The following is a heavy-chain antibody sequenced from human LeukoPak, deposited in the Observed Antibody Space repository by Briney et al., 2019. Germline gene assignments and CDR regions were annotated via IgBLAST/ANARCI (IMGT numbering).Heavy chain of an antibody. J-gene: IGHJ4*02. CDR1: GGSINSYY. V-gene: IGHV4-59*01. Sequence: AETLSLTCTVSGGSINSYYWSWIRQPPGKGLEWIGYISYSGSTNYNPSLKSRVTISLDTSKTQFFLKLSSVTAADTALYYCARGNANWGQGTLVTVSS. CDR3: ARGNAN. CDR2: ISYSGST.